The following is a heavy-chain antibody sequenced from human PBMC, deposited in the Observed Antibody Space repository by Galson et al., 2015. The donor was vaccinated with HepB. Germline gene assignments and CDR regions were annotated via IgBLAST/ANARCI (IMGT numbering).Heavy chain of an antibody. CDR3: ARGARITMMVAGY. D-gene: IGHD3-22*01. Sequence: SLRLSCAASGFTFSSYGMHWVRQAPGKGLEWVAVIWYDGSNKYYADSVKGRFTISRDNSKNTLYLQMNSLRAEDTAVYYCARGARITMMVAGYWGQGTLVTVSS. V-gene: IGHV3-33*01. J-gene: IGHJ4*02. CDR2: IWYDGSNK. CDR1: GFTFSSYG.